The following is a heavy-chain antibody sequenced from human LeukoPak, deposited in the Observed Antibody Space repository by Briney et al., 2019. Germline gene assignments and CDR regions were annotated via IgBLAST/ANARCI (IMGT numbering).Heavy chain of an antibody. CDR1: GYTFTGYY. D-gene: IGHD3-22*01. CDR2: ISAYNGNT. Sequence: ASVKVSCKASGYTFTGYYMHWVRQAPGQGLEWMGWISAYNGNTNYAQKLQGRVTMTTDTSTSTAYMELRSLRSDDTAVYYCARTVDSSGYYFFYYFDYWGQGTLVTVSS. V-gene: IGHV1-18*04. J-gene: IGHJ4*02. CDR3: ARTVDSSGYYFFYYFDY.